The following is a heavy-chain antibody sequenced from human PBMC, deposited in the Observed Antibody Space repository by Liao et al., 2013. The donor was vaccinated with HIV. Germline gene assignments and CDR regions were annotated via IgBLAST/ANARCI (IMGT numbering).Heavy chain of an antibody. J-gene: IGHJ6*03. V-gene: IGHV4-61*02. Sequence: QVQLQESGPGLVTPSQTLSLTCTVSGVSVSSGSYYWSWIRQPAGKGLEWIGRIYTSGSTNYNPSLKSRVTMSVDTSKNQFSLKLSSVTAADTAVYYCARSKLERQFYYYYYMDVWGKGTTVTVSS. D-gene: IGHD1-1*01. CDR1: GVSVSSGSYY. CDR2: IYTSGST. CDR3: ARSKLERQFYYYYYMDV.